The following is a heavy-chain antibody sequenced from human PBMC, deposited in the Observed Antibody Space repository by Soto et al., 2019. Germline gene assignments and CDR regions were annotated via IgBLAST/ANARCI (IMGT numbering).Heavy chain of an antibody. V-gene: IGHV3-23*01. CDR2: ITSSGRST. D-gene: IGHD4-17*01. CDR3: ATYYGNYAGGEFFQH. Sequence: EVQLLESGGGLVQPGGSLRFSCAPSGFTFSSYAMNWVRQAPGKGLEWVSAITSSGRSTWYADSVKGRFTISRDNSKNTLYLQMNSLRAEDTAVYYCATYYGNYAGGEFFQHWGQGTRLTVSS. CDR1: GFTFSSYA. J-gene: IGHJ1*01.